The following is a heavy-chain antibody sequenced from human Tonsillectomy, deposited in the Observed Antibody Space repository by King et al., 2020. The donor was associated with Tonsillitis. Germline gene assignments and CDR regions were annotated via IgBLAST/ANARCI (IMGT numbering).Heavy chain of an antibody. D-gene: IGHD5-12*01. CDR2: ISYDGSNK. Sequence: VQLVESGGGVVQPGRSLRLSCAASGFTFSSYGMHWVRQAPGKGLERVAVISYDGSNKYYADSVKGRFTISRDNSKNTLYLQMNSLRAEDTAVYYCAGLRSIGGYDFDYYYGMDVWGQGTTVTVSS. V-gene: IGHV3-33*05. J-gene: IGHJ6*02. CDR3: AGLRSIGGYDFDYYYGMDV. CDR1: GFTFSSYG.